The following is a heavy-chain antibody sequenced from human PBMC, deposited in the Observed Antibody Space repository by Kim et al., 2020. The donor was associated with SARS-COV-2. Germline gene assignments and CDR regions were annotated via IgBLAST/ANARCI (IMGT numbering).Heavy chain of an antibody. J-gene: IGHJ4*02. CDR2: ISAYNGNT. Sequence: ASVKVSCKASGYTFTSYGISWVRQAPGQGLEWMGWISAYNGNTNYAQKLQGRVTMTTDTSTSTAYMELRSLRSDDTAVYYCAIGPSSVIAAAGNFDYWGQGTLVTVSS. V-gene: IGHV1-18*01. CDR3: AIGPSSVIAAAGNFDY. CDR1: GYTFTSYG. D-gene: IGHD6-13*01.